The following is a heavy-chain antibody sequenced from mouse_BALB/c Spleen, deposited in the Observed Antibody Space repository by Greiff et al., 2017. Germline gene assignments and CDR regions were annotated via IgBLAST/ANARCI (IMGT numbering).Heavy chain of an antibody. CDR1: GYSITSDYA. Sequence: EVKLQESGPGLVKPSQSLSLTCTVTGYSITSDYAWNWIRQFPGNKLEWMGYISYSGSTSYNPSLKSRISITRDTSKNQFFLQLNSVTTEDTATYYCARLRDLYYAMDYWGQGTSVTVSS. J-gene: IGHJ4*01. V-gene: IGHV3-2*02. CDR2: ISYSGST. CDR3: ARLRDLYYAMDY.